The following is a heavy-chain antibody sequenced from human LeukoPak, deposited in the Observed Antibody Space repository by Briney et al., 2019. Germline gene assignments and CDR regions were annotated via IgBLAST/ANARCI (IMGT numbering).Heavy chain of an antibody. D-gene: IGHD3-10*01. CDR2: FYYSGGT. CDR1: GGSISSGTYY. V-gene: IGHV4-39*01. Sequence: SETLSLTCTVSGGSISSGTYYWGWIRQPPGKGLEWIGSFYYSGGTYYNPSLKSRVTISVDTSKNQFSLKLTSVTAADTAVYFCARGLRYFGSGSYYPNDHFDYWGQGILVTVSS. CDR3: ARGLRYFGSGSYYPNDHFDY. J-gene: IGHJ4*02.